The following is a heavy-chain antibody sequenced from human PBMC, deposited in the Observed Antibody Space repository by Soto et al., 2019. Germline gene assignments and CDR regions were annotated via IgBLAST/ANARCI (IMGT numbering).Heavy chain of an antibody. CDR2: IKVDNGDT. J-gene: IGHJ4*02. CDR1: GYTLKNYG. CDR3: ARSRYYFYY. Sequence: QVHLVQSGGEVKKPGASVKVSCKASGYTLKNYGIGWVRQAPGLGPEWVGWIKVDNGDTKYAEKLQGRVTLTTDTSTSTAYMELRNLRSDDTAFYYCARSRYYFYYWGQGTLVTVSS. V-gene: IGHV1-18*01.